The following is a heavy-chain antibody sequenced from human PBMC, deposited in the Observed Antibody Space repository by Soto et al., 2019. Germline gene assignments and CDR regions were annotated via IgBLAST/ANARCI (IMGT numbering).Heavy chain of an antibody. CDR1: DGSISSYY. J-gene: IGHJ4*02. CDR3: ATFHGVASAGFDT. V-gene: IGHV4-59*01. D-gene: IGHD2-8*01. Sequence: PSETLSLTCTVSDGSISSYYRSWIRQPPGKGLQRIGYVYYSGRTNYNPSLKSRVTMSVDTSKEQVSLTMTSVTAADTAVYYCATFHGVASAGFDTWGPGTLVTVSS. CDR2: VYYSGRT.